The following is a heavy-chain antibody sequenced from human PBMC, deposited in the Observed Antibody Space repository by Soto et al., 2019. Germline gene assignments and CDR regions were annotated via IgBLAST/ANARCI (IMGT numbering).Heavy chain of an antibody. D-gene: IGHD6-19*01. CDR1: GGGNLRDYR. Sequence: GASVKVSCKASGGGNLRDYRTTWVRRAPGQGLEWMGGIIPKHGTTNYAQKLQGRVTMTTDTSTSTAYMELRSLRSDDTAVYYCARGLAVAGKGGYYYYYYGMDVWGQGTTVTVSS. V-gene: IGHV1-18*04. CDR3: ARGLAVAGKGGYYYYYYGMDV. CDR2: IIPKHGTT. J-gene: IGHJ6*02.